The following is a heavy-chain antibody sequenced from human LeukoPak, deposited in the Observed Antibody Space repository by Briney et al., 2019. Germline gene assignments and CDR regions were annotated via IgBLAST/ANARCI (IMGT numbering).Heavy chain of an antibody. Sequence: GGSLRLSCSASGFIYRNYGMNWVRQAPGKGLEGVSGIGPSGDRTYYADSVKGRFTISRDNSKNTLYLQMSSLRDEDTAVYYCARDSGWIQFHYWGQGTQVTVSS. CDR2: IGPSGDRT. CDR3: ARDSGWIQFHY. CDR1: GFIYRNYG. D-gene: IGHD5-18*01. J-gene: IGHJ4*02. V-gene: IGHV3-23*01.